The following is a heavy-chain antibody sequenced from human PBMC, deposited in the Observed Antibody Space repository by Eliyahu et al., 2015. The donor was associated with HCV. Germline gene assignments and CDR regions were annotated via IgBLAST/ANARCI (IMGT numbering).Heavy chain of an antibody. CDR2: IIADGDTT. CDR3: VKDLRIGSYFPQNYFDY. D-gene: IGHD1-26*01. CDR1: GFTFXFXX. V-gene: IGHV3-64D*06. J-gene: IGHJ4*02. Sequence: EVQLVESGGGLVQPGGSLRLSCSAXGFTFXFXXMHWVRQAPGKGLDXXSSIIADGDTTYYADSVKDRFTISRDNSRNTLYLQMSSVRPEDTALYYCVKDLRIGSYFPQNYFDYWGQGTLVTVSS.